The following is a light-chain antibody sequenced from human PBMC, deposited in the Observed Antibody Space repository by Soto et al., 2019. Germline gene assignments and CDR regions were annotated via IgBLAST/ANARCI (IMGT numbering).Light chain of an antibody. CDR3: MQALQTPRT. J-gene: IGKJ1*01. CDR2: LGS. Sequence: VVTQTTISLPVTPGEPASISCRSSQSLLHSNGYNYLDWYLQKPGQSPQLLIYLGSNRASGVPDRFSGSGSGTDFTLKISRLEAEDVGVYYCMQALQTPRTFGQGGKV. V-gene: IGKV2-28*01. CDR1: QSLLHSNGYNY.